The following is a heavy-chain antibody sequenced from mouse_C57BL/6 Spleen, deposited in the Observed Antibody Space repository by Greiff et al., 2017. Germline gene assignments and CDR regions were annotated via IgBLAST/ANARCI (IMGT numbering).Heavy chain of an antibody. V-gene: IGHV5-17*01. CDR1: GFTFSDYG. D-gene: IGHD2-2*01. J-gene: IGHJ4*01. Sequence: EVQLVESGGGLVKPGGSLKLSCAASGFTFSDYGMHWVRQAPEKGLEWVAYISSGSSTIYYADTVKGRFTISRDNAKNTLFLQMTSLRSEDTAMYYCARGTTMVTTGRAMDYWGQGTSVTVSS. CDR2: ISSGSSTI. CDR3: ARGTTMVTTGRAMDY.